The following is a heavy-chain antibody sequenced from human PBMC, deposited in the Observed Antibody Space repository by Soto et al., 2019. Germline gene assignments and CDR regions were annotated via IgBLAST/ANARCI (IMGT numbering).Heavy chain of an antibody. CDR2: IVPLPGTT. J-gene: IGHJ3*01. Sequence: QVQLVQSGAAVRKPGSSVKVSCKASGGTFTKYAITWVRQAPRHGLEWMGGIVPLPGTTNYAQKFRGRVTISADESTSTAYLELSSLRSEDTAVYYWASGVGVLGGISGWHDYAFDVWGQGTMVIVSS. D-gene: IGHD3-22*01. V-gene: IGHV1-69*01. CDR3: ASGVGVLGGISGWHDYAFDV. CDR1: GGTFTKYA.